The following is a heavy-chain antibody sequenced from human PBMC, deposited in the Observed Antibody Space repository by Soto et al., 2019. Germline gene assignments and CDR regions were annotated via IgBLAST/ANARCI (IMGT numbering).Heavy chain of an antibody. V-gene: IGHV3-53*02. Sequence: ELQLVESGGGLIQPGGSLRLPCAASGLTVTRNYMTWVRLAPGKGLECVSTIHTGGKTFYTDSVKGRFTVSRDASKNTVDLQMNTLSVEDTALYYCATGGSKRVRGAIVEVFHLEFWGRGTVVTVSS. J-gene: IGHJ4*02. CDR2: IHTGGKT. CDR3: ATGGSKRVRGAIVEVFHLEF. CDR1: GLTVTRNY. D-gene: IGHD3-10*01.